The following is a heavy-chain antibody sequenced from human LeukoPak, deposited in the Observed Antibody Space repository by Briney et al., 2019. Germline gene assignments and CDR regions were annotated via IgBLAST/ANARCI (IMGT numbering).Heavy chain of an antibody. CDR3: AKGLSGAWNLKGSDY. D-gene: IGHD1-1*01. Sequence: GGSLRLSCAASGFTFSSYAMSWVRQAPGKGLDWVSSISGSGGSTYYADSVKGRFTISRDNSKNTLYLQMNSLRAEETALFYCAKGLSGAWNLKGSDYWGQGTLVIVSS. V-gene: IGHV3-23*01. J-gene: IGHJ4*02. CDR1: GFTFSSYA. CDR2: ISGSGGST.